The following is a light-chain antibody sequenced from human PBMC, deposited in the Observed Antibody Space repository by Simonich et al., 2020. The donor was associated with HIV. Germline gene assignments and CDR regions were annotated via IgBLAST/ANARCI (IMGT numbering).Light chain of an antibody. CDR3: QQANSFPRST. Sequence: AIQMTQSPSSLSASVGDRVTITCRASQGIRNGLGWYQQKPGKAPKLLIYAASSLQSGVPSRFSGSGSGTDFTLTISSLQPEDFATYYCQQANSFPRSTFGGGTKVEIK. V-gene: IGKV1-6*01. CDR2: AAS. J-gene: IGKJ4*01. CDR1: QGIRNG.